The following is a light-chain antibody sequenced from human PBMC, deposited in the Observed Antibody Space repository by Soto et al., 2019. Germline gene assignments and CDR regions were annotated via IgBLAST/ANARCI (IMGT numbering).Light chain of an antibody. CDR2: DAS. Sequence: EIVLTQSPATLSLSPGERASLSCRASQSVGSYLAWYQQKPGQAPRLLIYDASNRATGIPARFSGSGSETDFTLTISSLEPEDFAVYYCQQYGSPPLTFGGGTKVEMK. CDR3: QQYGSPPLT. CDR1: QSVGSY. V-gene: IGKV3-11*01. J-gene: IGKJ4*01.